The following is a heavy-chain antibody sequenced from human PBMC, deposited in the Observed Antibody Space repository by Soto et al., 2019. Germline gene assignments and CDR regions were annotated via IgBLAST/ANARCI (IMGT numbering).Heavy chain of an antibody. D-gene: IGHD3-16*02. V-gene: IGHV4-30-4*01. CDR1: GGSISSGDYY. CDR3: ARGPYDYVWGSYRN. Sequence: SETLSLTCTVSGGSISSGDYYWSWIRQPPGKGLEWIGYIYYSGSTYYNPSLKSRVTISVDTSKNQFSLKLSSVTAADTALYYCARGPYDYVWGSYRNWGQGTLVTVS. J-gene: IGHJ4*02. CDR2: IYYSGST.